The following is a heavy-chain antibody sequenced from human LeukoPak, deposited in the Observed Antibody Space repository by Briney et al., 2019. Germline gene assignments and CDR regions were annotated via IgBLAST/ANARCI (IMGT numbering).Heavy chain of an antibody. CDR1: GFSFSSYS. D-gene: IGHD5-12*01. CDR3: VSSTADYPFLYYFDS. J-gene: IGHJ4*02. Sequence: GGSLRLSCAASGFSFSSYSIHWVRQAPCKGLEWVAVISSDGNSKNFALSVKGRFAISRDNSKNTLFLQMNNLRSEDTALYYCVSSTADYPFLYYFDSWGQGTLVTVSS. CDR2: ISSDGNSK. V-gene: IGHV3-30*09.